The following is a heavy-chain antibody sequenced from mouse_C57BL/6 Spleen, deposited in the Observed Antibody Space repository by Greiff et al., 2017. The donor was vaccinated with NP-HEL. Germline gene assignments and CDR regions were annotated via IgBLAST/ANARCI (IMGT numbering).Heavy chain of an antibody. Sequence: QVQLQQSGPELVKPGASVKISCKASGYAFSSSWMNWVKQRPGKGLEWIGRIYPGDGDTNYNGKFKGKATLTADKSSSTAYMQLSSLTSEDSAVYFCARSEELRLAYWGQGTLVTVSA. D-gene: IGHD3-2*02. V-gene: IGHV1-82*01. J-gene: IGHJ3*01. CDR1: GYAFSSSW. CDR2: IYPGDGDT. CDR3: ARSEELRLAY.